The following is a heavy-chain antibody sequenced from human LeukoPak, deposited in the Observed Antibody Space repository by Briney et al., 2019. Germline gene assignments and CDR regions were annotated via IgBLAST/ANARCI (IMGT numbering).Heavy chain of an antibody. D-gene: IGHD5-18*01. CDR1: GFIFSSYA. CDR2: IWYDGSNK. Sequence: GGPLRLSCAASGFIFSSYAMHWVRQAPGKGPEWVAIIWYDGSNKYYAESVEGRFTISRDSSKNTLYLQMNSLRAEDTAVYSCARGLGYSYGYGIDYWGQGTLVIASS. V-gene: IGHV3-33*01. J-gene: IGHJ4*02. CDR3: ARGLGYSYGYGIDY.